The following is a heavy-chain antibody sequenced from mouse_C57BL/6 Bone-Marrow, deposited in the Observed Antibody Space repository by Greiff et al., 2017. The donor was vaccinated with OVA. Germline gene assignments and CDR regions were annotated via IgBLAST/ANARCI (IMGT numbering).Heavy chain of an antibody. J-gene: IGHJ4*01. Sequence: QVQLQQSGPGLVAPSPSLSITCTVSGFSLTSYGVDWVRQPPGQGLEWLGVIWGGGGTNSNSALISSLGISKDNSKSQVILKMNSLQTDDTAMYYCAKQAGTTPYAMDYWGQGTSVTVSA. D-gene: IGHD2-12*01. V-gene: IGHV2-9*01. CDR1: GFSLTSYG. CDR2: IWGGGGT. CDR3: AKQAGTTPYAMDY.